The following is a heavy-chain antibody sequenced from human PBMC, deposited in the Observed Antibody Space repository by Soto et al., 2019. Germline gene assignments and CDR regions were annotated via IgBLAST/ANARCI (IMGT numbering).Heavy chain of an antibody. V-gene: IGHV3-9*01. Sequence: EVQVLESGGGLVQPGRSLRLSCAASGFTFDDYAMYWVRQAPGKGLEWVSGISWNSGSIAYADSVKGRFTISRDNAKNSLYLQMSSLRDEDTALYYCVKGEGSGWYKGHFDYGGQGTLVTVSS. J-gene: IGHJ4*02. D-gene: IGHD6-19*01. CDR2: ISWNSGSI. CDR1: GFTFDDYA. CDR3: VKGEGSGWYKGHFDY.